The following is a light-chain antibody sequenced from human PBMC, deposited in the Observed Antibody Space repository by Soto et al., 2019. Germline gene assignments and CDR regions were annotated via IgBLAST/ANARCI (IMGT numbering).Light chain of an antibody. J-gene: IGKJ2*01. CDR1: QSISKN. V-gene: IGKV1-39*01. CDR2: SAS. Sequence: DIQMTQSPASLSASVDDRVTITCRASQSISKNLNWYQHRLGKAPQVLIYSASDSQIGVPSRFSASGSGTDFTLIISGLQPEDFATYYCQQSYSSPYTFGQGTKLEIK. CDR3: QQSYSSPYT.